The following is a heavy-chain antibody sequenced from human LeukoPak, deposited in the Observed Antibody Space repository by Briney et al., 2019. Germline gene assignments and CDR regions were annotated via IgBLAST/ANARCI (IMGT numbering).Heavy chain of an antibody. Sequence: SETLSLTCAVYGGSFSGYYWSWIRQPPGKGLEWIGEINHSGSTNYNPSLKSRVTISVDTSKNQFSLKLSSVTAADTAVYYCARGIFYGGRNQYIWFDLWGQGTLVTVSS. CDR3: ARGIFYGGRNQYIWFDL. J-gene: IGHJ5*02. CDR1: GGSFSGYY. V-gene: IGHV4-34*01. CDR2: INHSGST. D-gene: IGHD4-23*01.